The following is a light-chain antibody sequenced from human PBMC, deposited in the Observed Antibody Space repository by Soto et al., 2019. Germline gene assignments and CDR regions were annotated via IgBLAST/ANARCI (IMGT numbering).Light chain of an antibody. V-gene: IGKV3-20*01. Sequence: EMVLTQSPGPLSLSPGERATLSCRASQSVSSNYLAWYQRKPGQAPRLLIYGASSRAIDIPTRFSGSGSGTDFTLTITRLEPEEFAVYYCQQYGSSPPTFGQGTKVEI. CDR1: QSVSSNY. J-gene: IGKJ1*01. CDR3: QQYGSSPPT. CDR2: GAS.